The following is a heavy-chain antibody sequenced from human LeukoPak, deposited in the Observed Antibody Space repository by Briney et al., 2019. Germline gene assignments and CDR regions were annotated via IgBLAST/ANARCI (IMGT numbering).Heavy chain of an antibody. CDR1: GYTITGYY. CDR3: ARGYYGSGFDY. D-gene: IGHD3-10*01. V-gene: IGHV1-2*04. J-gene: IGHJ4*02. CDR2: INPNSGGT. Sequence: ASLKVSCKASGYTITGYYKHWVRQDPGQGLEWMGWINPNSGGTNYAQKFQGWVTMTRDTSISTAYMELSRLRSDDTAVYYCARGYYGSGFDYWGQGTLVTVSS.